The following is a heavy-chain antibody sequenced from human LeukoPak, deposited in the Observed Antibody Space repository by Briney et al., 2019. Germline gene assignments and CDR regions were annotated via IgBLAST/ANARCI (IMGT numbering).Heavy chain of an antibody. J-gene: IGHJ5*02. V-gene: IGHV4-39*01. CDR1: GGSISSSSYY. Sequence: SETLSLTCTVSGGSISSSSYYWGWIRQPPGKGLEWIGSIYYSGSTYYNPSLKSRVTISVDTSKNQFSLKLSSVTAADTAVYYCARGELPITMVRGVRGFDPWGQGTLVTVSS. D-gene: IGHD3-10*01. CDR2: IYYSGST. CDR3: ARGELPITMVRGVRGFDP.